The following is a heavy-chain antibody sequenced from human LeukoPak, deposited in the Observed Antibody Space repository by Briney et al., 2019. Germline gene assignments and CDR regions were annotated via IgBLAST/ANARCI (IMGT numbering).Heavy chain of an antibody. J-gene: IGHJ5*02. Sequence: PSETLSLTCTVSGGSISSYYWSWIRQPPGKGLEWIGYIYYSGSTNYNPSLKSRVTISVDTSKNQFSLKLSSVTAADTAVYYCARDRGGQWLVNPASYNWFDPWGQGTLVTVSS. CDR2: IYYSGST. V-gene: IGHV4-59*01. D-gene: IGHD6-19*01. CDR3: ARDRGGQWLVNPASYNWFDP. CDR1: GGSISSYY.